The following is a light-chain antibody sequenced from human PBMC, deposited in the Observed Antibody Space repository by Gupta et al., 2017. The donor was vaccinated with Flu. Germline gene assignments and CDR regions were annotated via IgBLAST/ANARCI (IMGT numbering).Light chain of an antibody. CDR1: QSLLHSNGYNY. V-gene: IGKV2-28*01. CDR2: LGS. Sequence: DIVMTQSPLSLPVTPGEPASISCRSSQSLLHSNGYNYLDWYLQKPGQSPQLLIWLGSNRASGVPDRFSGSGSGTDFTLKISRVEAEDVGVYYCMQALQTPRTFGQGTKLEIK. CDR3: MQALQTPRT. J-gene: IGKJ2*01.